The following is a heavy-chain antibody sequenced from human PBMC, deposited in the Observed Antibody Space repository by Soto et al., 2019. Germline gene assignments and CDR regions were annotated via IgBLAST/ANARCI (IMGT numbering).Heavy chain of an antibody. CDR1: GYTFTSYA. Sequence: QVQLVQSGAEVKKPGASVKVSCKASGYTFTSYAMHWVRQAPGQRLEWMGWINAGNGNTKYSQKFQGRVTITRDTSASTAYMELSRLRSEDTAVYYCARDLYYGSWSYYNGGGFDPWGQGTLVTVSS. J-gene: IGHJ5*02. CDR3: ARDLYYGSWSYYNGGGFDP. CDR2: INAGNGNT. V-gene: IGHV1-3*01. D-gene: IGHD3-10*01.